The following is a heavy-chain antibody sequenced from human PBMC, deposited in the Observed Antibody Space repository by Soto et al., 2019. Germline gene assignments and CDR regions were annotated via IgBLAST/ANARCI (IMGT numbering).Heavy chain of an antibody. D-gene: IGHD3-10*01. CDR1: GYTFTSYG. Sequence: ASVKVSCKASGYTFTSYGISWVRQAPGQGLEWMGWISAYNGNTNYAQKLQGRVTMTTDTSTSTAYMELRSLRSDDTAVYYCASDRSSVRGVITKNYYYYGMDVWGQGTTVTVSS. J-gene: IGHJ6*02. V-gene: IGHV1-18*01. CDR2: ISAYNGNT. CDR3: ASDRSSVRGVITKNYYYYGMDV.